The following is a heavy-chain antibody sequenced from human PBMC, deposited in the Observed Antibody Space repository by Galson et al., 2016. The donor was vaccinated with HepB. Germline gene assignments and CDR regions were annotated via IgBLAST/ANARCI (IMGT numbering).Heavy chain of an antibody. CDR1: GLVFSTFG. CDR3: AKERLVRRIFDH. Sequence: SLRLSCAASGLVFSTFGLSWVRQAPGKGLEWVASISTRRTTYYSDSVQGRFTISRDNSNNTLYLQMNGLRAEDTAVYYCAKERLVRRIFDHWGQGTLLTVSS. CDR2: ISTRRTT. V-gene: IGHV3-23*01. D-gene: IGHD1-1*01. J-gene: IGHJ4*02.